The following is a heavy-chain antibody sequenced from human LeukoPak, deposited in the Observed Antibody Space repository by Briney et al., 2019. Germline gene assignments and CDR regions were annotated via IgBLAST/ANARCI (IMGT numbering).Heavy chain of an antibody. J-gene: IGHJ4*02. CDR3: ARENYGDDFDY. CDR1: SGSISSGDYY. V-gene: IGHV4-30-4*08. CDR2: IYYSGST. Sequence: SQTLSLTCTVSSGSISSGDYYWTWIRQPPGKGLEWIGYIYYSGSTYYNPSLKSRVTISVDTSKNQFSLKLSSVTAADTAVYYCARENYGDDFDYWGQGTLVTVSS. D-gene: IGHD4-17*01.